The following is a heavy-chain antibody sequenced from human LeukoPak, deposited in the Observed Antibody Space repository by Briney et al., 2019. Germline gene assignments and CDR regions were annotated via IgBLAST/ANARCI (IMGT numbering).Heavy chain of an antibody. D-gene: IGHD2-15*01. V-gene: IGHV4-31*03. Sequence: PSETLSLTCTVSGGSISSGGYYWSWIRQHPGKGLEWIGYIYYSGSTYYNPSLKSRVTISVDTSKNQFSLKLSSVTAADTAVYYCASPRLPYYYYYGMDVWGQGTTVTVSS. CDR1: GGSISSGGYY. CDR3: ASPRLPYYYYYGMDV. CDR2: IYYSGST. J-gene: IGHJ6*02.